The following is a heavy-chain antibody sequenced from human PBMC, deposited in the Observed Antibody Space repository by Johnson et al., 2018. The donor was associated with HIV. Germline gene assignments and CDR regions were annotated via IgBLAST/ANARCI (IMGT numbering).Heavy chain of an antibody. V-gene: IGHV3-9*01. CDR2: ISWNSGSV. Sequence: DVQLVESGGGLVQPGRSLRVSCAASGFTFDDYAMHWVRQTPGKGLEWVSGISWNSGSVGYADSVKGRFTISRDNAKNSLYLQMNSLRAEDTALYYCARDLKVGAPDAFDIWGQGTMVTVSS. CDR3: ARDLKVGAPDAFDI. CDR1: GFTFDDYA. J-gene: IGHJ3*02. D-gene: IGHD3-16*01.